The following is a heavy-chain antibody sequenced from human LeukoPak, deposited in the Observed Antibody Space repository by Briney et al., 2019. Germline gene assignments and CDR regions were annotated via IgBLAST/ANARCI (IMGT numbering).Heavy chain of an antibody. CDR2: ISGSGGST. Sequence: PGGSLRLSCAASGFTFSSYGMSWVRQAPGKGLEWVSAISGSGGSTYYADSVKGRFTISRDNSKNTLYLQMNNLRAEDTAVYYCAKVDYYDSSGYYDYFDYWGQGTLVTVSS. V-gene: IGHV3-23*01. D-gene: IGHD3-22*01. CDR3: AKVDYYDSSGYYDYFDY. CDR1: GFTFSSYG. J-gene: IGHJ4*02.